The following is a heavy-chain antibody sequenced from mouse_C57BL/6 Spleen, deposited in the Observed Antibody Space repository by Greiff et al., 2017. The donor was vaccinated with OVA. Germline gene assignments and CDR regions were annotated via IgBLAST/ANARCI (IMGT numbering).Heavy chain of an antibody. CDR1: GYTFTSYW. Sequence: VQLQQPGTELVKPGASVKLSCKASGYTFTSYWMHWVKQRPGQGLEWIGNINPSNGGTNYNEKFKSKATLTVDKYSSTAYMQLSSLTSEDSAVYYCARGITTVVALYWYSDVWGTGTTVTVSS. J-gene: IGHJ1*03. CDR3: ARGITTVVALYWYSDV. D-gene: IGHD1-1*01. CDR2: INPSNGGT. V-gene: IGHV1-53*01.